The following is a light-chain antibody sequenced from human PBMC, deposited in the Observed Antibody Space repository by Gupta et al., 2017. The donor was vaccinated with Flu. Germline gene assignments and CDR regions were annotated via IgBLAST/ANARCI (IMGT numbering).Light chain of an antibody. V-gene: IGKV2-30*01. CDR1: QSIVYSDGHTY. J-gene: IGKJ2*03. CDR3: MQGTHWPPIS. CDR2: GVS. Sequence: DVVMTQSPLSLPVILGQPASISCRSSQSIVYSDGHTYLNWFQQRPGQSPRRLIYGVSNRDAGVPDRFSGSGSGTDFTLKISRVEAEDVGVYYCMQGTHWPPISFGQGTKLEIK.